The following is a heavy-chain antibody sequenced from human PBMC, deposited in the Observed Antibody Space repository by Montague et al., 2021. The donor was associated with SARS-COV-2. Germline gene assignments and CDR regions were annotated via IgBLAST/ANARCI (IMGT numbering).Heavy chain of an antibody. CDR3: AKDISGGAWVDYSDYVR. J-gene: IGHJ4*02. CDR1: GFTFDDYT. CDR2: ISWDGGST. Sequence: SLRLSCAASGFTFDDYTMHWVRQAPGKGLEWVSLISWDGGSTYYADSVKGRFTISRDNSKNFLYLQMNSLRTEDTALYYCAKDISGGAWVDYSDYVRWGQGTLVTASS. D-gene: IGHD4-11*01. V-gene: IGHV3-43*01.